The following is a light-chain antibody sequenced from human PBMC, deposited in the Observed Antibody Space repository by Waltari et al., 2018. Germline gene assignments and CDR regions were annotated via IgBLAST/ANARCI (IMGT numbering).Light chain of an antibody. Sequence: DTQMTQSPSSLSASVGDRVSITCRASQNIIRFLNWYQHRPGNAPALLISVASTLHRGVPSRFTGSGSGTEFTLTISRLQPEDSATYYCQQTYTLPLTFGGGTKEEI. CDR1: QNIIRF. CDR2: VAS. CDR3: QQTYTLPLT. V-gene: IGKV1-39*01. J-gene: IGKJ4*01.